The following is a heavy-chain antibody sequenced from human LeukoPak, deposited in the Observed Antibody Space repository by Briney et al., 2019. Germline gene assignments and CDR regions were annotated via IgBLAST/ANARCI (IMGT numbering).Heavy chain of an antibody. CDR3: ARASSSSWYYGY. CDR1: GYTFTGYY. V-gene: IGHV1-69*13. J-gene: IGHJ4*02. CDR2: IIPIFGTA. D-gene: IGHD6-13*01. Sequence: SVKVSCKASGYTFTGYYMHWVRQAPGQGLEWMGGIIPIFGTANYAQKFQGRVTITADESTSTAYMELSSLRSEDTAVYYCARASSSSWYYGYWGQGTLVTVSS.